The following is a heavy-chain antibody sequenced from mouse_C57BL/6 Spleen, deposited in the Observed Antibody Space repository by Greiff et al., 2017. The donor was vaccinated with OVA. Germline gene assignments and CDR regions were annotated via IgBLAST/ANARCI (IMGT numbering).Heavy chain of an antibody. D-gene: IGHD2-4*01. CDR3: ARSDYDYDGGVAY. Sequence: QVQLQQPGAELVKPGASVKLSCKASGYTFTSYWMHWVKQRPGQGLEWIGMIHPNSGSTNYNEKFKIKATLTVDKSSSTAYMQLSSLTSEDSAVDYCARSDYDYDGGVAYWGQGTLVTVSA. J-gene: IGHJ3*01. CDR1: GYTFTSYW. CDR2: IHPNSGST. V-gene: IGHV1-64*01.